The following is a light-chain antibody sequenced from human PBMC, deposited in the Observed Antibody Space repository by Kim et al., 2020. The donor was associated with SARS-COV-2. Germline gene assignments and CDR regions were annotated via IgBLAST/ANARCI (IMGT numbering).Light chain of an antibody. CDR3: QVWDSSSDHYV. V-gene: IGLV3-21*04. CDR1: SVGGKT. Sequence: PPAVAVAPGKTASVPWGGISVGGKTVHGYQQKPGQAPVLVRPSEMSGRFSASIAGNTATLTINRVEDGDEGDYYCQVWDSSSDHYVFGSGTKVTVL. J-gene: IGLJ1*01.